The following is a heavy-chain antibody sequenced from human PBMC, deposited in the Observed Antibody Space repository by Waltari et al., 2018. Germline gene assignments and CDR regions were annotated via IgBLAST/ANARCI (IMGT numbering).Heavy chain of an antibody. CDR1: GYSISSGYY. V-gene: IGHV4-38-2*02. Sequence: QVQLQESGPGLVKPSETLSLTCIVSGYSISSGYYWGWIRQPPGKGLEWIGSIYHNGNTNYNPSLKSRVIMSVDTSKNQFSLKLTSVTAADTAVYYCARVGQQPTRYMDVWGKGTTVTVSS. J-gene: IGHJ6*03. D-gene: IGHD6-13*01. CDR2: IYHNGNT. CDR3: ARVGQQPTRYMDV.